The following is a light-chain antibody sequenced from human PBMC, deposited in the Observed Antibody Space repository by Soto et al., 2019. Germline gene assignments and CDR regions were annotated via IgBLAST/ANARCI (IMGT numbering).Light chain of an antibody. CDR3: QQYFRWPPCT. Sequence: EVLVTQSPATLSVSPREGVTLSCRASQSVSTDLAWYQQKPGQAPRLLIYGASIRAIGVPDRFSGSGSGTDFTFTITSLHSEDSAIYYCQQYFRWPPCTFGQGTKVEV. CDR2: GAS. V-gene: IGKV3-15*01. J-gene: IGKJ1*01. CDR1: QSVSTD.